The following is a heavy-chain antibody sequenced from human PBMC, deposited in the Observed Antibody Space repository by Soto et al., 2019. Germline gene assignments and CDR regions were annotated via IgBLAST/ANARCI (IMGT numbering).Heavy chain of an antibody. J-gene: IGHJ6*02. Sequence: PSETLSLTCAVSGGSISSSNWWSWVRQPPGKGLEWIGEIYHSGSTNYNPSLKSRVTISVDKSKNQFSLKLSSVTAADTAVYYCARELWFGKTAYYYGMDVWGQGTTVTVSS. D-gene: IGHD3-10*01. V-gene: IGHV4-4*02. CDR3: ARELWFGKTAYYYGMDV. CDR2: IYHSGST. CDR1: GGSISSSNW.